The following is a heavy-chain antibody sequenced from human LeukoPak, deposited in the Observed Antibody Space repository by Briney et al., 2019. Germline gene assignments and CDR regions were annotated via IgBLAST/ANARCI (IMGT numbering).Heavy chain of an antibody. D-gene: IGHD1-26*01. CDR2: MSYDGSNK. CDR1: TFFLSRYA. J-gene: IGHJ4*02. CDR3: SGKDFDY. V-gene: IGHV3-30*03. Sequence: SRSLSCAVSTFFLSRYAMHCVRQPADEGLEWVAVMSYDGSNKYYADSVKGRFTISRDNSKNTLYLQMNSLRAEDTAVYYCSGKDFDYWGQGTLVTVSS.